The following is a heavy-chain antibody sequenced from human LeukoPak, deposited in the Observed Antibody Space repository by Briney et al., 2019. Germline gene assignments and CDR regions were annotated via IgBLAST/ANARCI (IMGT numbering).Heavy chain of an antibody. J-gene: IGHJ6*02. CDR3: ASLKKDKRRRYYYYGMDV. Sequence: SETLSLTCTVTGGSLSSGDSYWSWIRQPPGKGLGWIGCIYYSGSTYYNPSLKSRVTISVDTSKNQFSLKLSSVTAADTAVYYCASLKKDKRRRYYYYGMDVWGQGTTVTVSS. CDR2: IYYSGST. V-gene: IGHV4-30-4*01. CDR1: GGSLSSGDSY.